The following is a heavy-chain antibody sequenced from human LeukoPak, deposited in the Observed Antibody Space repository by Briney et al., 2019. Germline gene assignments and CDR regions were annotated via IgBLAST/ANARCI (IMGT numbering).Heavy chain of an antibody. D-gene: IGHD2-8*01. Sequence: SATLSLTCTVSGDSISSSYWNWIRPPPGKGLEWLGYISHSGSTNYNPSLKSRVTISVDTSKNQFSLRLRSVTAADTAVYYCARDSVYATNWYDPWGQGTLVTVSS. CDR1: GDSISSSY. CDR3: ARDSVYATNWYDP. CDR2: ISHSGST. J-gene: IGHJ5*02. V-gene: IGHV4-59*01.